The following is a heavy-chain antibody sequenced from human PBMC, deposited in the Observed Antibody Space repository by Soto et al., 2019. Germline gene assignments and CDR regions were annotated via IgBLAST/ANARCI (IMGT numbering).Heavy chain of an antibody. J-gene: IGHJ4*02. Sequence: QVQLVQSGAEVKKPGSSVKVSCKASGGTFSSYAISWVRQAPGQGLEWMGGIIPIFGTANYAQKFQGRVRITAAEATSTAYMELSIMRYEDTAVYYCAAYCGGDCYSGMDYWGQGTLVTASS. D-gene: IGHD2-21*02. CDR3: AAYCGGDCYSGMDY. V-gene: IGHV1-69*01. CDR2: IIPIFGTA. CDR1: GGTFSSYA.